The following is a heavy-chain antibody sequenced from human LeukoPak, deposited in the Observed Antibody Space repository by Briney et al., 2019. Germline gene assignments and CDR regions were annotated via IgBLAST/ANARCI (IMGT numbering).Heavy chain of an antibody. CDR2: ISAYNGNT. D-gene: IGHD3/OR15-3a*01. CDR3: ARLRFGLNWFDP. V-gene: IGHV1-18*01. Sequence: ASVKVSCKASGYTFTSYGISWVRQVPGQGLEWMGWISAYNGNTNYAQKLQGRVTMTTDTSTSTAYMELRSLRSDDTAVYYCARLRFGLNWFDPWGQGTLVTVSS. CDR1: GYTFTSYG. J-gene: IGHJ5*02.